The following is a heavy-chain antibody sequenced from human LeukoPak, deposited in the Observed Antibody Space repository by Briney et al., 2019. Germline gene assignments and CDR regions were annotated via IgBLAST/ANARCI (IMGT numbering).Heavy chain of an antibody. CDR3: ARTRAYGGRPDY. V-gene: IGHV4-34*01. CDR2: INHSGST. D-gene: IGHD4-23*01. CDR1: GGSFSGYY. J-gene: IGHJ4*02. Sequence: SETLSLTCAVYGGSFSGYYWSWIRQPPGKGLEWIGKINHSGSTNYNPSLKSRVTISVDTSKNQFSLKLSSVTAADTAVYYCARTRAYGGRPDYWGQGTLVTVSS.